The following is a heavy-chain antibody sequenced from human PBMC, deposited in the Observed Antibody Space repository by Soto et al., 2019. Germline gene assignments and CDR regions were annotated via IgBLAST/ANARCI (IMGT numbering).Heavy chain of an antibody. CDR3: AREEYSSSWYAYYYYYGMDV. D-gene: IGHD6-13*01. CDR1: GYTFTGYY. V-gene: IGHV1-2*02. Sequence: ASVKVSCKASGYTFTGYYMHWVRQAPGQGHEWMGWINPNSGGTNYAQKFQGRVTMTRDTSISTAYMELSRLRSDDTAVYYCAREEYSSSWYAYYYYYGMDVWGQGTTVTV. CDR2: INPNSGGT. J-gene: IGHJ6*02.